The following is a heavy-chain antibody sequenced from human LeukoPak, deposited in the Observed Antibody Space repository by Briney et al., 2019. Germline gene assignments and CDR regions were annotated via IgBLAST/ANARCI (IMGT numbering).Heavy chain of an antibody. CDR3: AREYDILTGYYPEGAFDI. CDR1: GGTFSSYA. Sequence: ASVKVSCTASGGTFSSYAISWVRQAPGQGLEWMGGIIPIFGTANYAQKFQGRVTITSDESTSTAYMELSSLRSEDTAVYYCAREYDILTGYYPEGAFDIWGQGTMVTVSS. D-gene: IGHD3-9*01. J-gene: IGHJ3*02. CDR2: IIPIFGTA. V-gene: IGHV1-69*13.